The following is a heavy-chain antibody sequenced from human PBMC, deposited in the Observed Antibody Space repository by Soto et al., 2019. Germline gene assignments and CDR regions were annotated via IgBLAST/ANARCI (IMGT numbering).Heavy chain of an antibody. CDR1: GFTFSSYA. CDR2: ISGSGGST. V-gene: IGHV3-23*01. J-gene: IGHJ5*02. D-gene: IGHD2-2*01. CDR3: AKWGIGYCSSTSCS. Sequence: PGGSLRLSCAASGFTFSSYAMSWVRQAPGKGLEWVSAISGSGGSTYYADSVKGRFTISRDNSKNTLYLQMNSLRAEDTAVYYCAKWGIGYCSSTSCSWGQGTLVTVSS.